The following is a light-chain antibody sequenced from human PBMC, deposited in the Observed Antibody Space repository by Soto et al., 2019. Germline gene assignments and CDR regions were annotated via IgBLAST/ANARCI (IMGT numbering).Light chain of an antibody. CDR1: SSDVGTYNL. J-gene: IGLJ2*01. V-gene: IGLV2-23*01. CDR2: GGS. Sequence: QSALTQPASVSGSPGQSITISCTGTSSDVGTYNLVSWYQHHPGKAPQLIIYGGSKRPSGISNRFSGSKSGNTASLTISGLQAEDEADYYCCSYAGSGTFVLFGGGTKLTVL. CDR3: CSYAGSGTFVL.